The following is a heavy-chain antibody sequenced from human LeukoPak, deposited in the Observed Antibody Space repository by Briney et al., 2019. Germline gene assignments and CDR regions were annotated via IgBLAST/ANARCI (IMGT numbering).Heavy chain of an antibody. V-gene: IGHV3-7*03. CDR2: IKQDGSEK. CDR3: ARGVTIFGGPPGDY. J-gene: IGHJ4*02. CDR1: GFIFSNYW. D-gene: IGHD3-3*01. Sequence: GGSLRLSCAGSGFIFSNYWINWVRQAPGKGLEWVANIKQDGSEKNYLDSVKGRFTISRDNAKNSVHLQMNSLRVEDTAVYYCARGVTIFGGPPGDYWGQGTLVTVSS.